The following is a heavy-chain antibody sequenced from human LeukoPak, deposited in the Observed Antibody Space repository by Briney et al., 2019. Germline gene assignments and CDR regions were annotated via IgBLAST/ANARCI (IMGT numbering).Heavy chain of an antibody. CDR2: ISYDGSNK. CDR1: GFTLSSYA. V-gene: IGHV3-30-3*01. J-gene: IGHJ5*02. CDR3: ARDAFITGFDP. Sequence: PGRSLRLSCAASGFTLSSYAMHWVRQAPGKGLEWVAVISYDGSNKYYADSVKGRFTISRDNSKNTLYLQMNSLRAEDTAVYYCARDAFITGFDPWGQGTLVTVSS. D-gene: IGHD3-22*01.